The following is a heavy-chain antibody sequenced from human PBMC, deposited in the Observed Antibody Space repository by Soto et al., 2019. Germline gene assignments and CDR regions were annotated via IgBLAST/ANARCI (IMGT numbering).Heavy chain of an antibody. CDR1: GFTFSSYS. CDR3: ARYIHYAAVEYYFDY. Sequence: GGSLRLSCAASGFTFSSYSMNWVRQAPGKGLEWVSSISSSSSYIYYADSVRGRFTISRDNAKNSLYLQMNSLRAEDTAVYYCARYIHYAAVEYYFDYWGQGTLVTVSS. CDR2: ISSSSSYI. J-gene: IGHJ4*02. V-gene: IGHV3-21*01. D-gene: IGHD4-17*01.